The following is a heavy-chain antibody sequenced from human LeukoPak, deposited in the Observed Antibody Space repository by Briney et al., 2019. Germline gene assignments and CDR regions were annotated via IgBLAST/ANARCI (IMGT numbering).Heavy chain of an antibody. D-gene: IGHD6-19*01. V-gene: IGHV1-24*01. Sequence: ASVKVSCKVSGYTLTELSMHWVRQAPGKGLEWMGGFDPEDGETIYAQKFQGRVTMTEDTSTDTAYMELSSLGSEDTAVYYCATGPIAVAGDFDYWGQGTLVTVSS. CDR3: ATGPIAVAGDFDY. CDR1: GYTLTELS. CDR2: FDPEDGET. J-gene: IGHJ4*02.